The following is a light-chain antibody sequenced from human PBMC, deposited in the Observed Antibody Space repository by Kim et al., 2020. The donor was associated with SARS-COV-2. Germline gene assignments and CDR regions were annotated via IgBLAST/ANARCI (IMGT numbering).Light chain of an antibody. CDR3: QVWDSSSDHRV. CDR1: NIGSKS. CDR2: YDS. J-gene: IGLJ2*01. Sequence: APGKTARITWGGNNIGSKSVLWYQQKPGQAPVLVIYYDSDRPSGIPERFSGSNSGNTATLTISRVEAGDEADYYCQVWDSSSDHRVFGGGTQLTVL. V-gene: IGLV3-21*04.